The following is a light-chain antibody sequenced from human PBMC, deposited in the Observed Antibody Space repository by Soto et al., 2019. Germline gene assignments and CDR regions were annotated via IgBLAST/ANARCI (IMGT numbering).Light chain of an antibody. V-gene: IGKV1-5*01. Sequence: DIQMTQSPSTLSASVGDRVTITCRASQSISSWLAWFQQKPGKAPKLLIYAASSLESGVPSRFSGSGSGTEFTLTISSLQPDDFATYYCQQYNDSSWTFGQGTKVEIK. CDR3: QQYNDSSWT. J-gene: IGKJ1*01. CDR1: QSISSW. CDR2: AAS.